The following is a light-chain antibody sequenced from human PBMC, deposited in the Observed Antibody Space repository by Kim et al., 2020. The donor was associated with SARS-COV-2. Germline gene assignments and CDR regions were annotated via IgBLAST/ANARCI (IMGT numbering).Light chain of an antibody. CDR2: YGN. V-gene: IGLV3-21*04. CDR1: NMDSNI. CDR3: QVWDSSSDQPGV. Sequence: PDKTARKPCGGHNMDSNIVRVYHQKPGQAAVLVIYYGNDRLSGIPERFSGSNSGNTATLTISRVEAGDEADNYCQVWDSSSDQPGVFGTGTKVTVL. J-gene: IGLJ1*01.